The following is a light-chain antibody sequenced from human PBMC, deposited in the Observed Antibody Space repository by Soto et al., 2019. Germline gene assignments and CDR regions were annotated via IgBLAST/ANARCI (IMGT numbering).Light chain of an antibody. CDR1: QVIGSRY. V-gene: IGKV3-20*01. J-gene: IGKJ2*01. CDR3: QQFGSSIPHT. Sequence: EIVMTQSPGTLSLSPGERATISCRASQVIGSRYLAWYHQKSGQAPRLLIYGASSRATGSPDRFSGSGSGTDFTLTISRREPEDFGVYYCQQFGSSIPHTFGQGTKLEIK. CDR2: GAS.